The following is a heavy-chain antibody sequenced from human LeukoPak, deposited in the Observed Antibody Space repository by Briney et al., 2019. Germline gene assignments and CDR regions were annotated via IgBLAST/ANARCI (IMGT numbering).Heavy chain of an antibody. J-gene: IGHJ3*02. D-gene: IGHD6-6*01. V-gene: IGHV4-39*07. CDR3: ARDEYSSSSDAFDI. Sequence: SETLSLTCTVSGDSMSNTDYYWGWIRQPPGRGLEWIGSIFHSGSTYDTPSLKSRVTISVDTSKNQFSLKLSSVTAADTAVYYCARDEYSSSSDAFDIWGQGTMVTVSS. CDR1: GDSMSNTDYY. CDR2: IFHSGST.